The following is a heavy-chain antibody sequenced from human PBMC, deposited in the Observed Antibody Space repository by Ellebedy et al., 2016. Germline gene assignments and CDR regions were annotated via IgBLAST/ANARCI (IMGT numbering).Heavy chain of an antibody. D-gene: IGHD3-10*01. CDR3: AKFAGSGSYYSDALDI. Sequence: GESLKISXAASGFNFSVYAMTWVRQAPGKGLEWVSGISGRSSSTYYADSVKGRFTISKDNSKNTVFLQMDSLRAEDTAVYFCAKFAGSGSYYSDALDIWGQGTMVTVSS. CDR2: ISGRSSST. CDR1: GFNFSVYA. V-gene: IGHV3-23*01. J-gene: IGHJ3*02.